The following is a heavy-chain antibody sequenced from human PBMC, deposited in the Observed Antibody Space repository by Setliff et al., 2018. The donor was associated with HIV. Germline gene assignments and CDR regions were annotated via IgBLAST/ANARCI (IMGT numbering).Heavy chain of an antibody. Sequence: SETLSLTCAVYGGSFSDYYWTWIRQPPGKGLEWIGEITHSGRTNFRPSLRSRVTMSRDTSKNQFSLKLSSVTAAATAVYYCARATATYWYSIPRDYIYHMDVWGEGTTVTVSS. CDR1: GGSFSDYY. D-gene: IGHD2-8*02. V-gene: IGHV4-34*01. CDR2: ITHSGRT. CDR3: ARATATYWYSIPRDYIYHMDV. J-gene: IGHJ6*03.